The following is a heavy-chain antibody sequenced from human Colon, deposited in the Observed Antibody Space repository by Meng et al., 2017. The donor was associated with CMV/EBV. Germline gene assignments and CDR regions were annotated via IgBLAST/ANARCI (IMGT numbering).Heavy chain of an antibody. CDR1: GFALSSYW. Sequence: GESLKISCAASGFALSSYWMSWVRQAPGKGLEWVANIKQDGSEKYYVDSVKGRFTISRDNAKNSLYLQMNSLRAEDTAVYYCARVLGYGSFDYWGQGTLVTVSS. J-gene: IGHJ4*02. D-gene: IGHD4-17*01. CDR3: ARVLGYGSFDY. CDR2: IKQDGSEK. V-gene: IGHV3-7*01.